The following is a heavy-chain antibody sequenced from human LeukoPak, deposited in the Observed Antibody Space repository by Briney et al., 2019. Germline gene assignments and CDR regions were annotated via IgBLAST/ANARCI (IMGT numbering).Heavy chain of an antibody. J-gene: IGHJ4*02. V-gene: IGHV4-34*01. D-gene: IGHD3-10*01. Sequence: SETLSLTCAVYGGSFSGYYWSWIRQPPGKGLEWIGAINHSGSNNYNPSLKSRVTRSLDTSKNQSSLKLSSVTAADRAVDYCASCRRYTLPGSFVYWGQGTLVTVSS. CDR3: ASCRRYTLPGSFVY. CDR2: INHSGSN. CDR1: GGSFSGYY.